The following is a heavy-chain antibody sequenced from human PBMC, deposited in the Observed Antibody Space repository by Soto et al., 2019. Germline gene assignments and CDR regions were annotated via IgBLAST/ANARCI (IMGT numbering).Heavy chain of an antibody. J-gene: IGHJ4*02. CDR3: ARGWGEDSSDYFYAY. V-gene: IGHV1-69*01. CDR2: IIPIFGTP. Sequence: QVQLVQSGAEVRKPGSSVKVSCKASAGTFSRLAISWVRQAPGQGLEWMGGIIPIFGTPNHAQKFQGRLTITADEATSTVHMELSSLRSEDTAIYYCARGWGEDSSDYFYAYWGQGTLVIVSS. CDR1: AGTFSRLA. D-gene: IGHD3-22*01.